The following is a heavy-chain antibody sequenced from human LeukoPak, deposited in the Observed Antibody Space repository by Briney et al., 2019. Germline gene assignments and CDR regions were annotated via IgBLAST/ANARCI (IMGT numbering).Heavy chain of an antibody. CDR3: ARDRFRELRDY. CDR1: GGTFSNYA. CDR2: ISAYNGNT. D-gene: IGHD1-26*01. Sequence: ASVKVSCKASGGTFSNYAISWVRQAPGQGLEWMGWISAYNGNTNYAQKLQGRVTMTTDTSTSTAYMELRSLRSDDTAVYYCARDRFRELRDYWGQGTLVTVSS. J-gene: IGHJ4*02. V-gene: IGHV1-18*01.